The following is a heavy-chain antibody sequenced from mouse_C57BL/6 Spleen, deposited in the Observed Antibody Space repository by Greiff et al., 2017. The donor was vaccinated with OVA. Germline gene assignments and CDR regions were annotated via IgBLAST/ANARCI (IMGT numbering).Heavy chain of an antibody. CDR1: GFTFSDYY. CDR2: INYDGSST. CDR3: ARDSNYAMDY. Sequence: EVMLVESEGGLVQPGRSMKLSCTASGFTFSDYYMAWVRQVPEKGLEWVANINYDGSSTYYLDSLKSRFIISRDNAKNILYLQMSSLKSEDTATYYCARDSNYAMDYWGQGTSVTVSS. J-gene: IGHJ4*01. V-gene: IGHV5-16*01. D-gene: IGHD1-1*01.